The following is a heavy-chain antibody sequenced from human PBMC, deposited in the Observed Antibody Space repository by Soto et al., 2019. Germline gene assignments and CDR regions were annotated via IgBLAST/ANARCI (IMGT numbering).Heavy chain of an antibody. CDR2: INPSGGST. CDR1: GYTFTSYY. J-gene: IGHJ3*02. CDR3: ARDLGGIQLWSHHDAFDI. V-gene: IGHV1-46*01. D-gene: IGHD5-18*01. Sequence: ASVKVSCKASGYTFTSYYMHWVRQAPGQGLEWMGIINPSGGSTSYAQKFQGRVTMTRDTSTSTVYMELSSLRSEDTAVYYCARDLGGIQLWSHHDAFDIWGQGTMVPVSS.